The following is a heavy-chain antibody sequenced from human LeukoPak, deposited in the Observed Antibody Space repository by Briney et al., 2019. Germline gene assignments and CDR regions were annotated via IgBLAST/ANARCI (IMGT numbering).Heavy chain of an antibody. Sequence: GGSLRLSCAASGFTFSSYTMHWVRQAPGKGLEWVAAISDDATYTCYSASVKGRFAISRDNSKKTLYLQMNNPTTDDTAIYYCARGTAVTALSGFWGQGTLVTVSS. D-gene: IGHD4-17*01. CDR2: ISDDATYT. V-gene: IGHV3-30*09. CDR3: ARGTAVTALSGF. J-gene: IGHJ4*02. CDR1: GFTFSSYT.